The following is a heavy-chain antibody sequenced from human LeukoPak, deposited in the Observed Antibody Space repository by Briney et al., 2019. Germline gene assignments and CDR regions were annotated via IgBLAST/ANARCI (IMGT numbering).Heavy chain of an antibody. D-gene: IGHD5-18*01. CDR3: ARHSTVYSYGHAPFDH. CDR1: GGSISSSSYY. V-gene: IGHV4-39*01. J-gene: IGHJ4*02. CDR2: IDFRGTT. Sequence: PSETLSLTCTVSGGSISSSSYYWGWIRQPPGKGLEWIGSIDFRGTTYYNPSLKSRVTLSADTSNNQFSLKVNSVTVADTAVFYCARHSTVYSYGHAPFDHWGQGTLVTVSS.